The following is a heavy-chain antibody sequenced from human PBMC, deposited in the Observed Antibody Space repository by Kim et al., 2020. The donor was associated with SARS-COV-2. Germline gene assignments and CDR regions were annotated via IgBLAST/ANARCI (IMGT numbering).Heavy chain of an antibody. Sequence: GGSLRLSCAASGFTFSSYDMHWVRQATGKGLEWVSAIDTAGDTFYPGSVKGRFTISRENAKNSLYLQMNSLRAGDTAVYYCARVRYSRYPDWYFDLWGRGALVTVSS. CDR1: GFTFSSYD. CDR3: ARVRYSRYPDWYFDL. D-gene: IGHD6-13*01. V-gene: IGHV3-13*04. CDR2: IDTAGDT. J-gene: IGHJ2*01.